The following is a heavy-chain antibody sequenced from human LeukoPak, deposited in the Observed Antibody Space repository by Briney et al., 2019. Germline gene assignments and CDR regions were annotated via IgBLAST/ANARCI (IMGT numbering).Heavy chain of an antibody. CDR1: GGSISSGNW. Sequence: PSGTLSLTCAVSGGSISSGNWWSWVRQPPGKGLEWIGEIFHSGSTNYNPSLKGRVTISVNKSKNQFSLKLSSVTAADTAVYYCKRDWLEYSSSSGIGYWGQGTLVTVSS. J-gene: IGHJ4*02. V-gene: IGHV4-4*02. D-gene: IGHD6-6*01. CDR2: IFHSGST. CDR3: KRDWLEYSSSSGIGY.